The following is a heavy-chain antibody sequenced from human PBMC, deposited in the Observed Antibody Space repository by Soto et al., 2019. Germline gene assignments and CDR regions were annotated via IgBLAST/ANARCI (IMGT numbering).Heavy chain of an antibody. J-gene: IGHJ4*02. D-gene: IGHD2-2*01. CDR1: GFTFSSYA. V-gene: IGHV3-23*01. Sequence: GGSLRLSCAASGFTFSSYAMSWVRQAPGKGLEWVSAISGSGGSTYYADSVKGRFTISRDNSKNTLYLQMNSLRAEDTDVYYWATIGYCSSTSCLYFGYRGQGTLVTVSS. CDR3: ATIGYCSSTSCLYFGY. CDR2: ISGSGGST.